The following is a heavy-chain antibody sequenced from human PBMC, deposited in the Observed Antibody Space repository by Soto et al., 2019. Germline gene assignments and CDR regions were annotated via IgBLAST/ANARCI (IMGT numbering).Heavy chain of an antibody. D-gene: IGHD6-6*01. Sequence: GGSLRLSCAASGFTFSSYGIHWVRQAPGKGLEWVAVIWYDGSNKYYADSVKGRFTISRDNSKNTLYLQMNSLRAEDTAVYYCARDRTIAAPTGFDPWGQGTLVTVSS. V-gene: IGHV3-33*01. CDR3: ARDRTIAAPTGFDP. J-gene: IGHJ5*02. CDR1: GFTFSSYG. CDR2: IWYDGSNK.